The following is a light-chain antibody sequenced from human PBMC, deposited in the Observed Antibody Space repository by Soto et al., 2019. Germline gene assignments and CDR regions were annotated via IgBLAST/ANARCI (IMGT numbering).Light chain of an antibody. CDR1: SSDVGRYNY. J-gene: IGLJ2*01. Sequence: QSALTQPASVSGSPGQSITISCTGTSSDVGRYNYVSWFQQHPGKAPKLMIYDVTYRPSGVSHRFSGSKSGNTAALTISGLQPEDEADYYCSSYTSGSTLFGGGTKLTVL. V-gene: IGLV2-14*03. CDR3: SSYTSGSTL. CDR2: DVT.